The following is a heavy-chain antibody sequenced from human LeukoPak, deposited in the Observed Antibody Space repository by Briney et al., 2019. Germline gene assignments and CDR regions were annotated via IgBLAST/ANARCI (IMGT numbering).Heavy chain of an antibody. CDR2: IYHSGST. D-gene: IGHD6-13*01. V-gene: IGHV4-4*02. CDR3: ARQNPAASGQGLDY. CDR1: GGSISSSNW. Sequence: PSGTLSLTCAVSGGSISSSNWWSWVRQPPGKGLEWIGEIYHSGSTNYNPSLKSRVTISVDKSKNQFSLKLSSVTAADTAVYYCARQNPAASGQGLDYWGQGTLVTVSS. J-gene: IGHJ4*02.